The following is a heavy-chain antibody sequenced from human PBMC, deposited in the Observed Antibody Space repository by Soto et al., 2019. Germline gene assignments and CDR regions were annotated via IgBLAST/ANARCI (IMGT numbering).Heavy chain of an antibody. D-gene: IGHD2-15*01. CDR3: ARGYGVVVAATAPGVALYYMDV. CDR1: GFTFSSYG. V-gene: IGHV3-33*01. Sequence: QVQLVESGGGVVQPGRSLRLSCAASGFTFSSYGMHWVRQAPGKGLEWVAVIWYDGSNKYYADSVKGRFTISRDNSKNTLYLQMNSLRAEDTAVYYCARGYGVVVAATAPGVALYYMDVWGKGTTVTVSS. J-gene: IGHJ6*03. CDR2: IWYDGSNK.